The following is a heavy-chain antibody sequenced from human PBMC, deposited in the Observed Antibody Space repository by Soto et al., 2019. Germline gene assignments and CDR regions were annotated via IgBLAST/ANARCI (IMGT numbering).Heavy chain of an antibody. D-gene: IGHD3-10*01. Sequence: TSETLSLTCAISGDSVSSNSAAWNWIRQSPSRGLEWLGRTYYRSKWYNDYAVSVKSRITINPDTSKNQFSLQLNSVTPEDTAVYYCARAPKNYYGSGSAYYYYYGMDVWGQGTTVTVSS. CDR3: ARAPKNYYGSGSAYYYYYGMDV. J-gene: IGHJ6*02. CDR2: TYYRSKWYN. V-gene: IGHV6-1*01. CDR1: GDSVSSNSAA.